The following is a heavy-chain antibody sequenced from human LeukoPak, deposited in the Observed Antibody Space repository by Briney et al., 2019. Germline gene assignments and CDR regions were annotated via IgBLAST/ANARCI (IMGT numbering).Heavy chain of an antibody. J-gene: IGHJ4*02. CDR1: GYTFTNHG. Sequence: ASVKVSCKSSGYTFTNHGFSWVRQAPGQGLEWLGWISAYNGNINYAEKFQGRVTMTTDTSTSTVYMELRSLRSDDTAVYYCAREGAGSGWYWSDYWGQGTLVTVSS. D-gene: IGHD6-19*01. V-gene: IGHV1-18*01. CDR3: AREGAGSGWYWSDY. CDR2: ISAYNGNI.